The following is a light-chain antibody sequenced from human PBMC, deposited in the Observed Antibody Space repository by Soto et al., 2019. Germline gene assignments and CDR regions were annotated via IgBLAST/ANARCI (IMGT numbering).Light chain of an antibody. J-gene: IGKJ1*01. CDR1: QSISSW. Sequence: DIPMTQSPSTLSASVGDRVTITCRASQSISSWLAWYQQKPGKAPKLLIYEASSSEIGVPPRFSGSGFGTEFTLTISSLQPDDFATYYCQHYKESSTFGQGTRLEFK. CDR3: QHYKESST. V-gene: IGKV1-5*03. CDR2: EAS.